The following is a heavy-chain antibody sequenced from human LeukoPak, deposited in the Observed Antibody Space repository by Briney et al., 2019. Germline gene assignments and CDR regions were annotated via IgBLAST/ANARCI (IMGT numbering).Heavy chain of an antibody. V-gene: IGHV4-39*07. D-gene: IGHD2-8*01. CDR1: DGSISSSSYY. CDR2: NSGST. Sequence: SETLSLTCTVSDGSISSSSYYWGWIRQPPGKGLEWIGNNSGSTYYNPSLKSRVTISVDMSKNQFSLKLSSVTAADTAVYYCARGRSNGWFYWGQGTLVTVSS. J-gene: IGHJ4*02. CDR3: ARGRSNGWFY.